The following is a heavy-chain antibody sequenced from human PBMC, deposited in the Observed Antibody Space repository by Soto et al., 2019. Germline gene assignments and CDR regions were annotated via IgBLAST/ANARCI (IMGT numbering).Heavy chain of an antibody. CDR1: GFTFSSYW. CDR2: IKQDGSEK. D-gene: IGHD3-22*01. V-gene: IGHV3-7*01. CDR3: ARGGFYYDSRTIDY. J-gene: IGHJ4*02. Sequence: PGGSLRLSCAASGFTFSSYWMSWVRQAPGKGLEWVASIKQDGSEKYYVDSVKGRFTISRDNAKNSLYLQMNSLRAEDTAVYYCARGGFYYDSRTIDYWGQGTLVTVSS.